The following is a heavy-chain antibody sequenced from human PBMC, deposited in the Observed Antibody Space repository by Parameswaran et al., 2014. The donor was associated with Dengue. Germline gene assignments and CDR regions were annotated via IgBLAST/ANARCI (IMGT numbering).Heavy chain of an antibody. CDR2: INHSGST. Sequence: RWIRQPPGKGLEWIGEINHSGSTNYNPSLKSRVTISVDTSKNQFSLKLSSVTAADTAVYYCARGRVDLWFGELFGATSESGDYWGQGTLVTVSS. D-gene: IGHD3-10*01. J-gene: IGHJ4*02. V-gene: IGHV4-34*01. CDR3: ARGRVDLWFGELFGATSESGDY.